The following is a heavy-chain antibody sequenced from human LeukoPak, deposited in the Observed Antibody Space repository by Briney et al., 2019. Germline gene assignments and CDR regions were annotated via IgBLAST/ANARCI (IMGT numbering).Heavy chain of an antibody. Sequence: SETLSLTCAVSGGSISSGGYSWSWIRQPPGKGLEWIGYIYYSGSTYYNPSLKSRVTISVDTSKNQFSLKLSSVTAADTAVYYCATPGIAAATDAFDIWGQGTMVAVSS. D-gene: IGHD6-13*01. CDR1: GGSISSGGYS. J-gene: IGHJ3*02. V-gene: IGHV4-30-2*05. CDR3: ATPGIAAATDAFDI. CDR2: IYYSGST.